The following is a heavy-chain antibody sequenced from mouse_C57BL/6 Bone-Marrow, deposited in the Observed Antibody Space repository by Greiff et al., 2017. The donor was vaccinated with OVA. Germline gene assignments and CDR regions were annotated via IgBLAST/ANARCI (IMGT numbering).Heavy chain of an antibody. D-gene: IGHD4-1*01. V-gene: IGHV1-75*01. CDR3: ARGANWDVGFAY. J-gene: IGHJ3*01. CDR2: IFPGSGST. Sequence: QVHVKQSGPELVKPGASVKISCKASGYTFTDYYINWVKQRPGQGLEWIGWIFPGSGSTYYNEKFKGKATLTVDKSSSTAYMLLSSLTSEDSAVYFCARGANWDVGFAYWGQGTLVTVSA. CDR1: GYTFTDYY.